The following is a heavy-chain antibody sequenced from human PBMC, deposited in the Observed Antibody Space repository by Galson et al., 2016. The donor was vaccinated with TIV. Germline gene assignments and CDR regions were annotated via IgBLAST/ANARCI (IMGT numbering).Heavy chain of an antibody. CDR1: GYTFTNYG. J-gene: IGHJ4*02. Sequence: SVKVSCKASGYTFTNYGISWVRQAPGQGLEWMGWISGYDSNREYAQKVQGRVTMSIDTSTSTAYMEVRSLKSDDTAVYYCARGAPDASAWSIDDWGQGTLVTVSP. CDR2: ISGYDSNR. CDR3: ARGAPDASAWSIDD. D-gene: IGHD1-1*01. V-gene: IGHV1-18*04.